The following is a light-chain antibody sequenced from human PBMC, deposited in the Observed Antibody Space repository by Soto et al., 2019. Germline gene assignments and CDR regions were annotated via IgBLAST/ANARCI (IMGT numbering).Light chain of an antibody. J-gene: IGKJ1*01. CDR3: QQYNDRPRT. CDR2: GAS. Sequence: ELLVTQSPATLSVSPGERATLSCRASQFVSTNLAWYQQGPGQAPRLLIYGASTRAIGVPARFSGSGSGTEFTLTISSLQSEDFAVYYCQQYNDRPRTFGQGTKV. CDR1: QFVSTN. V-gene: IGKV3-15*01.